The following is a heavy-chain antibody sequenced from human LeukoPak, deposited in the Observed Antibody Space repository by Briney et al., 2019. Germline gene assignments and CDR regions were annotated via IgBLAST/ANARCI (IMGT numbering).Heavy chain of an antibody. V-gene: IGHV3-20*04. CDR2: INWNGGST. Sequence: GGSLRLSCAASGFTFDDYGMSWVRQAPGKGLEWVSGINWNGGSTGYADSVKGRFTISRDNAKNSQYLQMNSLRAEDTALYYCARDQMITFGGVIVAFDYWGQGTLVTVSS. CDR1: GFTFDDYG. CDR3: ARDQMITFGGVIVAFDY. D-gene: IGHD3-16*02. J-gene: IGHJ4*02.